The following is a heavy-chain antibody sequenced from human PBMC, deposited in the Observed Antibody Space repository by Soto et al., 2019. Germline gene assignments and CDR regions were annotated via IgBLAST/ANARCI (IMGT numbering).Heavy chain of an antibody. Sequence: QVQLVQSGTEVKQPGASVKVSCKAPAYTFTDYHIHWIRQPPGQGLEWMGRVTPDSGDTNFAQNFQGRVTLTRDTSINTACMDLARLTSDATAVYFCARAPVGAQQRWFERCGQGTLVTVSS. CDR3: ARAPVGAQQRWFER. CDR1: AYTFTDYH. CDR2: VTPDSGDT. J-gene: IGHJ5*02. V-gene: IGHV1-2*06. D-gene: IGHD1-26*01.